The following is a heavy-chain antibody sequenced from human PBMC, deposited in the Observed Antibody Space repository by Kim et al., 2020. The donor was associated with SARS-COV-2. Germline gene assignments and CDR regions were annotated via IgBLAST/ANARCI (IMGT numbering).Heavy chain of an antibody. CDR3: ANRINLGYSSSWYLGY. CDR2: ISGSGGST. J-gene: IGHJ4*02. D-gene: IGHD6-13*01. Sequence: GGSLRLSCAASGFTFSSYAMSWVRQAPGKGLEWVSAISGSGGSTYYADSVKGRFTISRDNSKNTLYLQMNSLRAEDTAVYYCANRINLGYSSSWYLGYWGQGTLVTVSS. CDR1: GFTFSSYA. V-gene: IGHV3-23*01.